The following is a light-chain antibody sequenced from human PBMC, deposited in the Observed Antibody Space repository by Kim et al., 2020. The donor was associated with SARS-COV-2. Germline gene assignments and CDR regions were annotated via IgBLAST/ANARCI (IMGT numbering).Light chain of an antibody. CDR2: DVT. CDR3: CSYAGSYTFYV. CDR1: SSDVGGYNH. J-gene: IGLJ1*01. V-gene: IGLV2-11*03. Sequence: SVPLSCTGTSSDVGGYNHVSWYQQHPGKAPKLMIYDVTKRPSGVPDRFSGSKSGNTASLTISGLQAEDEADYYCCSYAGSYTFYVFGTGTKVTVL.